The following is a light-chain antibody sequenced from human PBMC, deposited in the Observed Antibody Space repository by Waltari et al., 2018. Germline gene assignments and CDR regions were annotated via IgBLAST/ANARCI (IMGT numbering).Light chain of an antibody. Sequence: DIQMTQSPSSLSASVGDRVTITCRASQGISNYLAWYQQKPGKVPKLLIYASSTLQSGVPARFSGSGAGTDFTLTSSSLQPEDVATYYCQKYNRASFTFGPGTKVDIK. V-gene: IGKV1-27*01. J-gene: IGKJ3*01. CDR1: QGISNY. CDR3: QKYNRASFT. CDR2: ASS.